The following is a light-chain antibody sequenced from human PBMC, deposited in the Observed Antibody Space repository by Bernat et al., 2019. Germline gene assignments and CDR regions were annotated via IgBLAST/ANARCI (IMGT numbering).Light chain of an antibody. CDR1: QNIDSL. J-gene: IGKJ4*01. Sequence: DIEMTQSPSSLSASVGARVTITCRASQNIDSLLNWYQQKPEKAPNLLIFAASFLQSGVPSRFSGGGSGTDFTLTINSLKPEDFATYYCQQTYSAPQLTFGGGTKVEIK. CDR2: AAS. V-gene: IGKV1-39*01. CDR3: QQTYSAPQLT.